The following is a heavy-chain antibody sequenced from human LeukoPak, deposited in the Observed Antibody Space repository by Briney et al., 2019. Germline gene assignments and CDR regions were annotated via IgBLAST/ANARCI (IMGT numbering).Heavy chain of an antibody. J-gene: IGHJ3*02. CDR3: ARVPVGDYGGNYDAFDI. Sequence: ASVKVSCKASGYTFTGYYMHWVRQAPGQGLEWMGWINPNSGGTNYAQKFQGRVTMTRDTSISTAYMELSRLRSDDTAVYYCARVPVGDYGGNYDAFDIWGQGTMVTVSS. D-gene: IGHD4-23*01. V-gene: IGHV1-2*02. CDR2: INPNSGGT. CDR1: GYTFTGYY.